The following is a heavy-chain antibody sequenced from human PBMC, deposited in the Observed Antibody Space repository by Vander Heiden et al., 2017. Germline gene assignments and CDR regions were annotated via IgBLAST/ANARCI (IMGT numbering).Heavy chain of an antibody. Sequence: QVQLQESGPGLVKPSQTLSLTCTVSGGSIRSGGYYWSWIRQHPGKGLEWIGYIYYSGSTYYNPSLKSRVTISVDTSKNQFSLKLSSVTAADTAVYYCARGDYGSGSYYSKTPYYYYGMDVWGQGTTVTVSS. CDR1: GGSIRSGGYY. D-gene: IGHD3-10*01. J-gene: IGHJ6*02. V-gene: IGHV4-31*03. CDR3: ARGDYGSGSYYSKTPYYYYGMDV. CDR2: IYYSGST.